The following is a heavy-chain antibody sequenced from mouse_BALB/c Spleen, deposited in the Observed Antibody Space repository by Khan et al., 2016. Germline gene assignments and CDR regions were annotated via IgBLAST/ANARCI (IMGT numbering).Heavy chain of an antibody. Sequence: VQLQQVGAELVRPGSSVKISCRAAGYAFSSYWLNWVKQRPGQGLEWIGQIYPGDGDTHYNGKFKGKATLTADKSSSTAYMQLSRLTSEDSAVCYCAGGTPLVYWGQGTLVTVSA. J-gene: IGHJ3*01. CDR3: AGGTPLVY. V-gene: IGHV1-80*01. CDR1: GYAFSSYW. D-gene: IGHD2-14*01. CDR2: IYPGDGDT.